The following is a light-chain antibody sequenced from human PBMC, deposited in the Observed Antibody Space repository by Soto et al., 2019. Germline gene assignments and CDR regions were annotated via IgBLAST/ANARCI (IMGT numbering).Light chain of an antibody. CDR3: QQYGSSPST. J-gene: IGKJ1*01. CDR1: QSVSSSS. V-gene: IGKV3-20*01. Sequence: EIVLTQSPGTLSLSPGERATLSCRASQSVSSSSLAWYQQKPGQAPRLLIYATSSRAAGIPDRFSGSGSGTDFTLTISRLEPEYFAVYYCQQYGSSPSTFGQGTKVEIK. CDR2: ATS.